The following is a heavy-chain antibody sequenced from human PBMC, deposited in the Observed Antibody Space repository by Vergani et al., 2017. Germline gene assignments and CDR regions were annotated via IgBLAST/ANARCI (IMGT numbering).Heavy chain of an antibody. CDR2: INHSGST. J-gene: IGHJ6*03. CDR3: ARGGATVSGFGEPHYYYMDV. D-gene: IGHD3-10*01. V-gene: IGHV4-34*01. CDR1: GGSFSGYY. Sequence: QVQLQQWGAGLLKPSETLSLTCAVYGGSFSGYYWSWIRQPPGKGLECIGEINHSGSTNYNPSLKSRVTISVDTSKKQFSLKLSSVTAADTAVYYCARGGATVSGFGEPHYYYMDVWGKGTTVTVSS.